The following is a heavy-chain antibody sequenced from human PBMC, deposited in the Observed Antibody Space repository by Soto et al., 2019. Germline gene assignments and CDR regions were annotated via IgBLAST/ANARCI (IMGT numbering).Heavy chain of an antibody. Sequence: QLQLQESGPGLVKPSETLSLICTVSGGSISSSRYRWGWVRQPPGKGLEWIGTIYYSGSTPYNPSLKSRVTISVDTSKSQFSLRLNSVTAADTAVYYCATVDGLGVVTPFMDYWGHGTLVTVSS. CDR3: ATVDGLGVVTPFMDY. J-gene: IGHJ4*01. V-gene: IGHV4-39*01. CDR1: GGSISSSRYR. CDR2: IYYSGST. D-gene: IGHD3-3*01.